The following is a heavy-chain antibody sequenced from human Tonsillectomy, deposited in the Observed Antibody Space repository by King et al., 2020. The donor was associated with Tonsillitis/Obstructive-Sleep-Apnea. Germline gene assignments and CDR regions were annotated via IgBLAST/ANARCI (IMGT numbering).Heavy chain of an antibody. CDR2: IYYSGST. CDR1: GGSISSYY. CDR3: ARDMVLEAGGDAFDI. Sequence: VQLQESGPGLVKPSETLSLTCTVSGGSISSYYWSWIRQPPGKGLEWIGYIYYSGSTNYNPSLKSRVTISGDTSKNQFSLKLGSVTAADTAVYYCARDMVLEAGGDAFDIWGQGTMVTVSS. D-gene: IGHD2-8*01. J-gene: IGHJ3*02. V-gene: IGHV4-59*01.